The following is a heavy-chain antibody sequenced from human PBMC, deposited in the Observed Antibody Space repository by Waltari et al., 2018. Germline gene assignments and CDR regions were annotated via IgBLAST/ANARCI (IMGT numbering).Heavy chain of an antibody. CDR1: GYSISSGYY. D-gene: IGHD3-3*01. Sequence: QVQLQESGPGLVKPSETLSLTCAVSGYSISSGYYWGWIRQPPGTGLEWIGSIYHSGSTYYNPALKSRVTISVDTSKNQFSLKLSSVTAADTAVYYCARGAPLVLRFLEWLPHFDYWGQGTLVTVSS. CDR2: IYHSGST. CDR3: ARGAPLVLRFLEWLPHFDY. J-gene: IGHJ4*02. V-gene: IGHV4-38-2*01.